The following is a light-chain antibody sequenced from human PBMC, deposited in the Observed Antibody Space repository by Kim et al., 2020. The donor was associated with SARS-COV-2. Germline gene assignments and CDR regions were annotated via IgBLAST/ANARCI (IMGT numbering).Light chain of an antibody. CDR1: QDISRW. Sequence: AAVGERVTITCRASQDISRWLAWYKQKPGTAPKSLIYTATTLESGVPSRFSGSGSGTYFTLTISSLQPEDFATYYCQQYKSYPVTFGQGTRLEIK. J-gene: IGKJ5*01. V-gene: IGKV1D-16*01. CDR3: QQYKSYPVT. CDR2: TAT.